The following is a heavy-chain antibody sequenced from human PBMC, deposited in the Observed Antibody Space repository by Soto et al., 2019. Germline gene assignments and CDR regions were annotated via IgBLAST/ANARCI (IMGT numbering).Heavy chain of an antibody. D-gene: IGHD3-16*01. V-gene: IGHV1-18*01. CDR3: AMVDVYVTPSPQDV. Sequence: QVQLVQSGAEVKNPGASVKVSCKTSGYTFTSYGIGWARQAPGQGLEWMGWINTYNGNTNYAQNLQGRVTLTTDTSTSTAYMELRSLRSIDTAIYYCAMVDVYVTPSPQDVWGQGTTVTVSS. CDR2: INTYNGNT. CDR1: GYTFTSYG. J-gene: IGHJ6*02.